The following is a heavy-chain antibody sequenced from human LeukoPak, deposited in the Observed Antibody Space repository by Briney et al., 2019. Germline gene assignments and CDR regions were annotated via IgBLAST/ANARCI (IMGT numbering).Heavy chain of an antibody. CDR1: GFTFSSYA. CDR2: ISYDGSNK. Sequence: GGSLRLSCAASGFTFSSYAMHWVRQAPGKGLEWVAVISYDGSNKYYADSVKGRFTISRDNSKNTLYLRMNSLRAEDTAVYYCARAPSYDYGDYFDYWGQGTLVTVSS. J-gene: IGHJ4*02. CDR3: ARAPSYDYGDYFDY. D-gene: IGHD4-17*01. V-gene: IGHV3-30-3*01.